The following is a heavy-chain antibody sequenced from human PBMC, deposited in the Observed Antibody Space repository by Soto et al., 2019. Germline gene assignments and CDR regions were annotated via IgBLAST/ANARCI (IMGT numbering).Heavy chain of an antibody. CDR2: INPSGTNT. CDR3: AKPQIARHYYYGMEV. J-gene: IGHJ6*02. CDR1: GYTFTSFY. Sequence: QVQLVQSGAEVKKPGASVKVYCKASGYTFTSFYMHWVRQAPGQGLEWMGIINPSGTNTDYAQKFQGKVTMTRDTSTSTYYMELSSLTSEYTAVYYCAKPQIARHYYYGMEVWGQGTAVIISS. V-gene: IGHV1-46*01.